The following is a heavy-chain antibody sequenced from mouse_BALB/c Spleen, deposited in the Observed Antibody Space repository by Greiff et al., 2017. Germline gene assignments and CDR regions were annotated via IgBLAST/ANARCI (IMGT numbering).Heavy chain of an antibody. CDR2: ISTYYGNT. D-gene: IGHD1-2*01. CDR3: ALTTATSWFAY. V-gene: IGHV1-67*01. Sequence: VQLQQSGPELVRPGVSVKISCKGSSYTFTDYAMHWVKQSHAKSLEWIGVISTYYGNTNYNQKFKGKATMTVDKSSSTAYMELARLTSEDSAVYYCALTTATSWFAYWGQGTLVTVSA. J-gene: IGHJ3*01. CDR1: SYTFTDYA.